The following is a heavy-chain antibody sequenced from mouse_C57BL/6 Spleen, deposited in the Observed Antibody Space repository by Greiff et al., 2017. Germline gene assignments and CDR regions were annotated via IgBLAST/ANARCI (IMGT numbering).Heavy chain of an antibody. D-gene: IGHD2-1*01. J-gene: IGHJ1*03. Sequence: EVMLVESGGGLVKPGGSLKLSCAASGFTFSDYGMHWVRQAPEKGLEWVAYISSGSSTIYYADTVKGRFTISRDNAKNTLFLQMTSLRSEDTAMYYCARADGNYWYFDVWGTGTTVTVSS. CDR1: GFTFSDYG. CDR3: ARADGNYWYFDV. CDR2: ISSGSSTI. V-gene: IGHV5-17*01.